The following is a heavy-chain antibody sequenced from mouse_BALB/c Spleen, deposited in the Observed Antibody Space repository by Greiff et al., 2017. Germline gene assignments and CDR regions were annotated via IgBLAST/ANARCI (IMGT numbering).Heavy chain of an antibody. D-gene: IGHD2-14*01. CDR1: GFSLTSYG. Sequence: VKLVESGPGLVAPSQSLSITCTVSGFSLTSYGVHWVRQPPGKGLEWLGVIWAGGSTNYNSALMSRLSISKDNSKSQVFLKMNSLQTDDTAMYYCARHYRYDGERYAMDYWGQGTSVTVSS. V-gene: IGHV2-9*02. CDR2: IWAGGST. J-gene: IGHJ4*01. CDR3: ARHYRYDGERYAMDY.